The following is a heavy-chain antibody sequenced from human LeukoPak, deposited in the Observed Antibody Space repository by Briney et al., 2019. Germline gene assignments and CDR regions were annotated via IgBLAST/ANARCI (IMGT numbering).Heavy chain of an antibody. CDR2: ISYDGSNK. V-gene: IGHV3-30-3*01. CDR3: AMPSQQLWSTVRGVEYSFDY. D-gene: IGHD6-13*01. J-gene: IGHJ4*02. Sequence: GGSLRLSCAASGFTFSSYAMHWVRQAPGKGLEWVAVISYDGSNKYYADSVKGRFTISRDNSKNTLDLQMNSLRAEDTAVYYCAMPSQQLWSTVRGVEYSFDYWGQGTLVTVSS. CDR1: GFTFSSYA.